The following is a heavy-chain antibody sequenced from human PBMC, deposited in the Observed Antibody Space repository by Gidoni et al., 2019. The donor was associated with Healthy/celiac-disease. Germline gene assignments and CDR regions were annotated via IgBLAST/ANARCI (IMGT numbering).Heavy chain of an antibody. CDR3: AHSPALWTRVLYGMDV. CDR1: GFSLSTSGVG. Sequence: QITLKESGPTLVKPTQTLTLTCPFSGFSLSTSGVGVGWIRQPPGKALEWLALIYWNDDKRYSPSLKSRLTITKDTSKNQVVLTMTNMDPVDTATYYCAHSPALWTRVLYGMDVWGQGTTVTVSS. D-gene: IGHD2-21*01. CDR2: IYWNDDK. J-gene: IGHJ6*02. V-gene: IGHV2-5*01.